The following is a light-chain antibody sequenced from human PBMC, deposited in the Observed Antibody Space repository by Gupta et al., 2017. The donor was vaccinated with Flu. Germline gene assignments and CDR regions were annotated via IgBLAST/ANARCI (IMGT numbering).Light chain of an antibody. CDR3: MLSCGGAVV. CDR1: TGAVTSGHY. Sequence: QTVVTQEPSLTVSPGGTVTLTCACSTGAVTSGHYPNWFRQKPGQAPVALIYNTNNKHSCTPALFYGSLVGGNADMXRXGVQPEXEAYYYCMLSCGGAVVFGGGTKLTVL. V-gene: IGLV7-43*01. CDR2: NTN. J-gene: IGLJ3*02.